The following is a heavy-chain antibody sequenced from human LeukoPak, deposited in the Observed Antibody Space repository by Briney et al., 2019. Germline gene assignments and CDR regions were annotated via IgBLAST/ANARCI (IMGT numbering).Heavy chain of an antibody. CDR2: IIPIFGTA. D-gene: IGHD2-2*01. Sequence: ASVKVSCKASGGTFSSYAISWVRQAPGQGLEWMGGIIPIFGTANYAQKFQGRVTIAADESTSTAYMELSSLRSEDTAVYYCARSHCSSTSCLYVSYYFDYWGQGTLVTVSS. J-gene: IGHJ4*02. V-gene: IGHV1-69*01. CDR1: GGTFSSYA. CDR3: ARSHCSSTSCLYVSYYFDY.